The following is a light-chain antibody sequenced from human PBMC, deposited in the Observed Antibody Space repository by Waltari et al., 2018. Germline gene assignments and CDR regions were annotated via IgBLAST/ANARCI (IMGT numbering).Light chain of an antibody. CDR2: GAS. Sequence: EIVLTQSPGPLSLSPGERATLSCRASQSVSSIYLARYQQKPGQAPRLLIYGASSRATGISDRFSGSGSGTDFTLTISRLEPEDFAVYYCQQYGSSPPYSFGQGTKLEIK. J-gene: IGKJ2*03. CDR1: QSVSSIY. V-gene: IGKV3-20*01. CDR3: QQYGSSPPYS.